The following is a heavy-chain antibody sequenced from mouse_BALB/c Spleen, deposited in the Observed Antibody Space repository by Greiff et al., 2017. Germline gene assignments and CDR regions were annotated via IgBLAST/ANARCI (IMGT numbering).Heavy chain of an antibody. Sequence: EVQLQESGGGLVQPGGSRKLSCAASGFTFSSFGMHWVRQAPEKGLEWVAYISSGSSTIYYADTVKGRFTISRDNPKNTLFLQMTTLRSEDTAMYYCARWGGNYGDYYAMDYWGQGTSVTVSA. CDR2: ISSGSSTI. V-gene: IGHV5-17*02. CDR3: ARWGGNYGDYYAMDY. J-gene: IGHJ4*01. CDR1: GFTFSSFG. D-gene: IGHD2-1*01.